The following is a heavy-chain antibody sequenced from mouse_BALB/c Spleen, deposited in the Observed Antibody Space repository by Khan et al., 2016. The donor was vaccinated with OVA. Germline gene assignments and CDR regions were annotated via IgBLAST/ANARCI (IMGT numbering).Heavy chain of an antibody. J-gene: IGHJ3*01. CDR3: ARPPYGNVDY. D-gene: IGHD2-1*01. CDR2: ISSDGDYT. V-gene: IGHV5-9-3*01. CDR1: GFTFSTYA. Sequence: EVELVESGAGLVKPGGSLKLSCAASGFTFSTYAMPWVRQTPEKRLEWVATISSDGDYTYYPDNVTGRFTISRDNATNTLYLQMSSLKSDDTAMYDCARPPYGNVDYWGQGNLGTVS.